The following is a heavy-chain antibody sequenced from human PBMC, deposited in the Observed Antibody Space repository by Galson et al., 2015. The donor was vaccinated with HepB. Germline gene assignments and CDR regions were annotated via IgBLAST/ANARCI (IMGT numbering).Heavy chain of an antibody. V-gene: IGHV1-69*02. J-gene: IGHJ6*02. D-gene: IGHD3-3*01. CDR3: ARGRGDDLWSGYYYGLDV. CDR2: IIPIIGME. CDR1: GGTISSYS. Sequence: SVKVSCKASGGTISSYSLSWVRQAPGQGLEWMGRIIPIIGMENYAQKFQGRVTITADTSTSTAYMEVSSLTSEDTAVYYCARGRGDDLWSGYYYGLDVWGQGTTVTVSS.